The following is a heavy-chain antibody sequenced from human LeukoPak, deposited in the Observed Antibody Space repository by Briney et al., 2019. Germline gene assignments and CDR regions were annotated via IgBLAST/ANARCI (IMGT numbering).Heavy chain of an antibody. CDR3: ARGPKSDWSGLDV. D-gene: IGHD3-9*01. CDR1: GFTFNDYY. J-gene: IGHJ4*02. CDR2: ISSSGSYT. V-gene: IGHV3-11*06. Sequence: GGSLRLSCAASGFTFNDYYMTWIRQAPGKGLEWVSYISSSGSYTKYADSMKGRFTISRNNAKNSLSLQMNSLRAEDTAVYYCARGPKSDWSGLDVWGQGTLLTVSS.